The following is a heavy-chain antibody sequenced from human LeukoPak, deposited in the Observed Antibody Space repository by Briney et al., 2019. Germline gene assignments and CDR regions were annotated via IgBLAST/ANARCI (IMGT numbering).Heavy chain of an antibody. CDR2: INSRSNYI. V-gene: IGHV3-21*01. J-gene: IGHJ4*02. CDR3: AREDILTGYYY. CDR1: GFTFSSYS. D-gene: IGHD3-9*01. Sequence: GGSLRLSCAASGFTFSSYSMNWVRQAPGKGLEWVSSINSRSNYIYYVDSVKGRFTISRDNAKNSLYLQMNSLRAEDTAVYYCAREDILTGYYYWGQGTLVPVSS.